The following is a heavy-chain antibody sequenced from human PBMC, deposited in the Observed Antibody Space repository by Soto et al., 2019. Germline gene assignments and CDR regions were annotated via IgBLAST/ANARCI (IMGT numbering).Heavy chain of an antibody. D-gene: IGHD3-10*01. Sequence: PGGSLRLSCAASGLFFSDYYLSWIRQAPGKALECVAYISGTGDTEYYADSVTGRFTISRDNPKNSLYLQMNSPRPEDAAVYYCAIGGGQIYYKGLDVWGQGTTVTVSS. J-gene: IGHJ6*02. CDR3: AIGGGQIYYKGLDV. V-gene: IGHV3-11*01. CDR2: ISGTGDTE. CDR1: GLFFSDYY.